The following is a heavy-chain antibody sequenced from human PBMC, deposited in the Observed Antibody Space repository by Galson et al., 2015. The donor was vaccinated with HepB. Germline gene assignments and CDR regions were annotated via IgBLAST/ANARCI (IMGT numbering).Heavy chain of an antibody. Sequence: SVKVSCKASGYTFTSYAMHWVRQAPGQRLEWMGWINAGNGNTKYSQKFQGRVTITRDTSASTAYMELSSLRSEDTAVYYCARSRSKQWPGVNAFDIWGQGTMVTVSS. J-gene: IGHJ3*02. CDR3: ARSRSKQWPGVNAFDI. D-gene: IGHD6-19*01. CDR1: GYTFTSYA. V-gene: IGHV1-3*01. CDR2: INAGNGNT.